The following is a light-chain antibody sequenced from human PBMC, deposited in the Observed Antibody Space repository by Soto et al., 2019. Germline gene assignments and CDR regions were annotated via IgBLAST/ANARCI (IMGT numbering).Light chain of an antibody. J-gene: IGKJ4*01. CDR2: DAS. CDR3: QHRSGWPLT. V-gene: IGKV3-11*01. CDR1: QSVSSY. Sequence: EIVLTQSPATLSLSPGERATLSCRASQSVSSYLAWYQHKPGQAPRLLIYDASNRATGIPARFSGSGSGTDFTLTISSLEPEDFAFYYCQHRSGWPLTFGGGTKVEIK.